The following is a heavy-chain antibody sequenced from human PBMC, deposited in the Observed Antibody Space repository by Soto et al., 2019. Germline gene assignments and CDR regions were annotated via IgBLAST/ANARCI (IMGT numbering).Heavy chain of an antibody. CDR1: GGAISSSSYY. V-gene: IGHV4-39*07. J-gene: IGHJ5*02. CDR3: ARGISGRSAADYFDP. Sequence: SLTCTVSGGAISSSSYYWGWIRQPPGKGLEWIGSIYYSGSTYYSPSFQGQVTISADMSISTAYLRWRSLKASDTAIYYCARGISGRSAADYFDPWGQGTLVNVS. CDR2: IYYSGST. D-gene: IGHD6-25*01.